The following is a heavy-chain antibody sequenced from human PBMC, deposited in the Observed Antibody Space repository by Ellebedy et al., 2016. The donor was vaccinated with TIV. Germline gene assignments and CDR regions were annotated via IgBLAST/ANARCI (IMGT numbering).Heavy chain of an antibody. CDR1: GFSFSSYW. CDR2: IKSDGSST. Sequence: GESLKISCAASGFSFSSYWMHWVRQPPGKGLVWVSRIKSDGSSTDYADSVKGRFTISRDNAKSTLSLQMTSLSAEDTAVYFCTRTRLPATDFDSWGQGTLVTVSS. CDR3: TRTRLPATDFDS. D-gene: IGHD2-2*01. J-gene: IGHJ4*02. V-gene: IGHV3-74*01.